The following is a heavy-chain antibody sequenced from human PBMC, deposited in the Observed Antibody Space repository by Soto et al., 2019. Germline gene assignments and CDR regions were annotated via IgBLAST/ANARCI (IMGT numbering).Heavy chain of an antibody. CDR2: IYYIGTT. CDR1: GGSINSGGYY. D-gene: IGHD3-3*01. J-gene: IGHJ4*02. CDR3: GRQARHRTYYGFWSGYRPWDC. Sequence: PSETLSLTCTVSGGSINSGGYYWSWIRQHPGKGLEWIGYIYYIGTTTYNPSLKSRVTISIDTSKKLFSLNLISVAAAYTAVYYSGRQARHRTYYGFWSGYRPWDCRGQGTVVTVPS. V-gene: IGHV4-31*03.